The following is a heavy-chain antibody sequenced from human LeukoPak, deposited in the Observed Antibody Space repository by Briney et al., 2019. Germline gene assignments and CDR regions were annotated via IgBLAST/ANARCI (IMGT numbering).Heavy chain of an antibody. CDR1: GYTFTGYY. V-gene: IGHV1-2*01. Sequence: SVQVSCKASGYTFTGYYMHWVRQAPGQALEWMGWINPNSGGTNYAQKFQGRATSTRDTSISTAYMELSRLRSDDTAVYYCARADIVATPTVDYWGQGTLVTVSS. CDR3: ARADIVATPTVDY. CDR2: INPNSGGT. D-gene: IGHD5-12*01. J-gene: IGHJ4*02.